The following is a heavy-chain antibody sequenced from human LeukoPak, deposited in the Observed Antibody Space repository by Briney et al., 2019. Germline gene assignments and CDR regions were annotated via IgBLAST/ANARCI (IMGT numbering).Heavy chain of an antibody. CDR2: INQDGSEI. CDR1: GFTFSTYW. V-gene: IGHV3-7*05. CDR3: ARDKVVGATLLDY. J-gene: IGHJ4*02. Sequence: GGSLRLSCAASGFTFSTYWMSWVRQAPGKGLEWVANINQDGSEIYYVDSVKGRFTFSRDNAKNSLFLQMNSLRAEDTAVYYCARDKVVGATLLDYWGQGTLVTVSS. D-gene: IGHD1-26*01.